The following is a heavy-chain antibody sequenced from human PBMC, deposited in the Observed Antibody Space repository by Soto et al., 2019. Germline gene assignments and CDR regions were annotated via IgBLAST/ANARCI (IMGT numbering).Heavy chain of an antibody. J-gene: IGHJ5*02. CDR3: ARRERYYGSPGWFDP. Sequence: SETLSLTCSVSGGSISSFTYYWGWIRQPPGKGLEWIGTAYYNENTYYNPSLKSRVTITVDTAKNQFSLNLRSVTAADTAMYFCARRERYYGSPGWFDPWGPGTLVTVSS. D-gene: IGHD3-10*01. V-gene: IGHV4-39*01. CDR2: AYYNENT. CDR1: GGSISSFTYY.